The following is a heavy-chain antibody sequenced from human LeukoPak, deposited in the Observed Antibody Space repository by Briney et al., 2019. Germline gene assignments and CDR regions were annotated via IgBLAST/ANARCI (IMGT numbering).Heavy chain of an antibody. CDR2: INHSGST. V-gene: IGHV4-34*01. CDR1: GGSFGGYY. J-gene: IGHJ4*02. Sequence: PSETLSLTCAVYGGSFGGYYWSWIRQPPGKGLEWIGEINHSGSTNYNPSLKSRVTISVDTSKNQFSLKLSSVTAADTAVYYCATQEKNFDYWGQGTLVTVSS. CDR3: ATQEKNFDY.